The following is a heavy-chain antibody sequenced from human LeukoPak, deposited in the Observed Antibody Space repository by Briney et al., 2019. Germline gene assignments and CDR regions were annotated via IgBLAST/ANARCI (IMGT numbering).Heavy chain of an antibody. CDR2: ISSSSTYI. V-gene: IGHV3-21*01. CDR3: ARDGYNYG. Sequence: GGSLRLSCAASGFTFNNYNMNWVRQAPGKGLEWVSFISSSSTYIYYADSVKGRFTISRNNAKNSLYLQMNSLRADDTAVYYCARDGYNYGWGQGILVTVSS. J-gene: IGHJ4*02. CDR1: GFTFNNYN. D-gene: IGHD5-24*01.